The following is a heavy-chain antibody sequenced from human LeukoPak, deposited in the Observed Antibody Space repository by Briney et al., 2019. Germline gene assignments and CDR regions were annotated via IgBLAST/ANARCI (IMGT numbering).Heavy chain of an antibody. V-gene: IGHV1-2*02. Sequence: GASVKVSCNASRYTFTAYYMHWVRQATGQGLEWMGWINPNSGGTNYAQKFQGRVTMTRDTSISTAYMDMSSLRSDDTAVYYCARNLWFGESSDAFDMWGQGTMVTVSS. CDR2: INPNSGGT. CDR3: ARNLWFGESSDAFDM. J-gene: IGHJ3*02. D-gene: IGHD3-10*01. CDR1: RYTFTAYY.